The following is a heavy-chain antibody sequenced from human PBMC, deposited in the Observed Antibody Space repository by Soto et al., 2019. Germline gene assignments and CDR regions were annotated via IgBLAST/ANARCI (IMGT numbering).Heavy chain of an antibody. Sequence: QITLKESGPTLVKPTQTLTLTCTFSGFSLSTSGVGVGWIRQSPGKALEWLAVIYWDDDKYYSPSLKSRLTITKDTSKNQVVLTMTNMGPVDTATYYCAHRKVAWGFDYWGQGTLVTVSS. D-gene: IGHD7-27*01. CDR3: AHRKVAWGFDY. J-gene: IGHJ4*02. V-gene: IGHV2-5*02. CDR1: GFSLSTSGVG. CDR2: IYWDDDK.